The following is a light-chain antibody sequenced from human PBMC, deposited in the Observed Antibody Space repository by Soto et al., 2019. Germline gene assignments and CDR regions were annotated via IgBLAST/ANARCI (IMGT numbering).Light chain of an antibody. CDR3: QEHNNWHPIT. Sequence: EIVMTQSPATLSVSPGERATLSCRASQSISSKLAWYQQTPGQAPRLLIYGASTRATGIPVRFSGSGSGTEFTLTITSLQSEDFAVYYCQEHNNWHPITFGGGTKVDIK. CDR1: QSISSK. J-gene: IGKJ4*01. CDR2: GAS. V-gene: IGKV3-15*01.